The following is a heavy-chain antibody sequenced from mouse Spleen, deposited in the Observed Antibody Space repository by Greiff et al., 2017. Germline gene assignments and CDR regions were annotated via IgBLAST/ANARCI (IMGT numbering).Heavy chain of an antibody. CDR3: ARPDGYDGYAMDY. CDR2: ISSGSSTI. Sequence: EVKLVESGGGLVKPGGSLKLSCAAPGFTFSDFGMHWVRPAPEKGLEWVAYISSGSSTIYYADTVKGRFTISRDNAKNTLFLQMTSLRSEDTAMYYCARPDGYDGYAMDYWGQGTSVTVSS. CDR1: GFTFSDFG. D-gene: IGHD2-2*01. J-gene: IGHJ4*01. V-gene: IGHV5-17*01.